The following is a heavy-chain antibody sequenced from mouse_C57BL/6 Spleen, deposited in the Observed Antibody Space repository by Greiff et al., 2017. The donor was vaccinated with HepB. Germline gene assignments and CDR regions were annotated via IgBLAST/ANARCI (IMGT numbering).Heavy chain of an antibody. CDR2: ISSGSSTI. Sequence: EVQVVESGGGLVKPGGSLKLSCAASGFTFSDYGMHWVRQAPEKGLEWVAYISSGSSTIYYADTVKGRFTISRDNAKNTLFLQMTSLRSEDTAMYYCARKTGTWELFAYWGQGTLVTVSA. V-gene: IGHV5-17*01. D-gene: IGHD4-1*01. J-gene: IGHJ3*01. CDR3: ARKTGTWELFAY. CDR1: GFTFSDYG.